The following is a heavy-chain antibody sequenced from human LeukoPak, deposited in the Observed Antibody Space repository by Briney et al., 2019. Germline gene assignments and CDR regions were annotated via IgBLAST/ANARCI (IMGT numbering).Heavy chain of an antibody. Sequence: GGSLRLSCAASGFTFSSYAMSWVRQAPGKGLEWVSAISGSGGSTYYADSVKGRFTISRDNSKNTLYLQMNSLRAEDTAVYYCAKAHYDILTGYCMGNWLDPWGQGTLVTVSS. J-gene: IGHJ5*02. CDR2: ISGSGGST. CDR1: GFTFSSYA. D-gene: IGHD3-9*01. V-gene: IGHV3-23*01. CDR3: AKAHYDILTGYCMGNWLDP.